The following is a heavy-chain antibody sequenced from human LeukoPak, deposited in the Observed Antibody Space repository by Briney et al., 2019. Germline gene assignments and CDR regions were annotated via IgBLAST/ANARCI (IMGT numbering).Heavy chain of an antibody. D-gene: IGHD4-23*01. V-gene: IGHV4-4*07. CDR3: AGTSPRWGGIDV. CDR1: GRSINNYY. Sequence: PSETLTLTCTVCGRSINNYYWIWIRQPAGKGLEWIGRIYTSGSTNYNPSLKSRVTMSVDTSKNQFSLKLTSVTAADTAVYYCAGTSPRWGGIDVWGQGATVTVSS. CDR2: IYTSGST. J-gene: IGHJ6*02.